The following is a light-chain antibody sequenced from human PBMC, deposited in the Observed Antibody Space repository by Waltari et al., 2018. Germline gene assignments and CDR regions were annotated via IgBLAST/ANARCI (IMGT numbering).Light chain of an antibody. CDR2: RNN. V-gene: IGLV1-47*01. CDR3: AAWDDSLSGVV. Sequence: QSVLTQPPSASGTPGQRVTISCSGSSSNIGSNYVYCYQQLPGTAPNHLIYRNNQRPSGVPDRFSGSKSGTSASLAISGLRSEDEADYYCAAWDDSLSGVVFGGGTKLTVL. J-gene: IGLJ2*01. CDR1: SSNIGSNY.